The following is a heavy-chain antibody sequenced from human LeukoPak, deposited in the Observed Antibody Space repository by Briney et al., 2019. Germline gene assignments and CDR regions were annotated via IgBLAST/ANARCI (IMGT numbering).Heavy chain of an antibody. V-gene: IGHV1-46*01. J-gene: IGHJ5*02. CDR2: INPSGGST. CDR3: ARDRGGYSYGYVWFDP. D-gene: IGHD5-18*01. CDR1: GYTFTSYG. Sequence: GASVKVSCKASGYTFTSYGISWVRQAPGQGLEWMGIINPSGGSTSYAQKFQGRVTMTRGMSTSTVYMELSSLRSEDTAVYYCARDRGGYSYGYVWFDPWGQGTLVTVSS.